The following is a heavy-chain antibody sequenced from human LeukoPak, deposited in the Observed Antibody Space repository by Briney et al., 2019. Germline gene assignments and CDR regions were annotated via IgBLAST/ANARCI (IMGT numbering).Heavy chain of an antibody. CDR3: ATEHNQKLDRATYYYDGMDV. J-gene: IGHJ6*02. CDR2: FDPQDGET. CDR1: GYTLTELS. D-gene: IGHD1-1*01. Sequence: ASVKVSCKVSGYTLTELSMHWVRQAPGNGLEWMGGFDPQDGETIYAQKFQGRVTMTEDTSTDTAYMELSSLRSEDTAVYYCATEHNQKLDRATYYYDGMDVWGQGTTVTVSS. V-gene: IGHV1-24*01.